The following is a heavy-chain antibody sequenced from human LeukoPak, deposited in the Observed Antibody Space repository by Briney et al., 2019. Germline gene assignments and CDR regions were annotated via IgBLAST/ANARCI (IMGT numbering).Heavy chain of an antibody. CDR2: ISVSGGST. CDR1: GFTYSSYA. J-gene: IGHJ3*02. V-gene: IGHV3-23*01. Sequence: GGSLRLSCAASGFTYSSYAMSWVRQAPGKGLEWVSAISVSGGSTYYADSVKGRFTISRDNSKNTLYLQMNSLKTEDTAVYYCTREGEWELLPGEGAFDIWGQGTMVTVSS. D-gene: IGHD1-26*01. CDR3: TREGEWELLPGEGAFDI.